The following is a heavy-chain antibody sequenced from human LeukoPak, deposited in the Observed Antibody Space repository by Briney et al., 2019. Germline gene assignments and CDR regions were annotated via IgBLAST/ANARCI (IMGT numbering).Heavy chain of an antibody. J-gene: IGHJ6*03. CDR3: VRGGRWCSSATCRTQYHYFYIDV. D-gene: IGHD2-2*01. Sequence: GGSLRLSCAASGFTFSSYGMHWVRQAPGKGLEWVSSISPDSNYKYYVDSVKGRFTISRDNAKSSLYLQMNSLRAEDTAVYYCVRGGRWCSSATCRTQYHYFYIDVWGKGTTVTVS. CDR1: GFTFSSYG. V-gene: IGHV3-21*01. CDR2: ISPDSNYK.